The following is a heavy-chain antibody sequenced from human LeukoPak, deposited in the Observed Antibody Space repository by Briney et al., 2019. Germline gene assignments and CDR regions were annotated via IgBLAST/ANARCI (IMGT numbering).Heavy chain of an antibody. Sequence: PGGSLRLSCAASGFTFSSYEMNWVRQAPGKGLEWVSYISSSGSTIYYADSVKGRFTISRDNAQNSLYLQMNSLRAEDTAVYYCAREQYYYDSSGCVDYWGQGTLVTVS. CDR2: ISSSGSTI. CDR3: AREQYYYDSSGCVDY. J-gene: IGHJ4*02. CDR1: GFTFSSYE. V-gene: IGHV3-48*03. D-gene: IGHD3-22*01.